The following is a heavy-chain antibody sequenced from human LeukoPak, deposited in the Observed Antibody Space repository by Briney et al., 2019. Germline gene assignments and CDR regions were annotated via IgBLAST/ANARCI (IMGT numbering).Heavy chain of an antibody. Sequence: GASVKVSCKTFGGTFRTHIFSWVRQAPGQGLEWMGKITPIIDSAKYSQKFRDRLTITGDSSTGTAYLQLSSPTPEDTALYYCTRVNLRGSQYNWFDPWGQGTLVIVSS. CDR3: TRVNLRGSQYNWFDP. CDR2: ITPIIDSA. J-gene: IGHJ5*02. V-gene: IGHV1-69*08. D-gene: IGHD1-26*01. CDR1: GGTFRTHI.